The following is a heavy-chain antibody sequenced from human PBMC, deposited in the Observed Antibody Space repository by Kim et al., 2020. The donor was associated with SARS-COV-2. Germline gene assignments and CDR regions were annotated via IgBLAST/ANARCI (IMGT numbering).Heavy chain of an antibody. J-gene: IGHJ4*02. D-gene: IGHD1-26*01. Sequence: STNYNPSLKSRVTISVDKSKNQFSLKLSSVTAADTAVYYCAREESGSYYYWGQGTLVTVSS. V-gene: IGHV4-4*02. CDR3: AREESGSYYY. CDR2: ST.